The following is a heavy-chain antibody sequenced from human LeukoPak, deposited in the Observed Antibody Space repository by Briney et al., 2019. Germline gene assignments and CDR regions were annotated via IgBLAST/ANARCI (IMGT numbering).Heavy chain of an antibody. J-gene: IGHJ6*02. D-gene: IGHD3-10*01. V-gene: IGHV3-23*01. CDR1: GFAFSTYA. CDR3: AKNYESGRGVPYGVDV. CDR2: FGAGTGAIT. Sequence: GGSLRLSCAASGFAFSTYAMRWVRQAPGKGLEWVSAFGAGTGAITIYADSVKGRFTISRDDSKNTLYLQMNSLRAEDTAVYYCAKNYESGRGVPYGVDVWGQGTTVTVSS.